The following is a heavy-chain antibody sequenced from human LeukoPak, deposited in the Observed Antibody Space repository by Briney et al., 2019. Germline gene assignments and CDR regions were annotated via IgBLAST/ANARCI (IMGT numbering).Heavy chain of an antibody. Sequence: GGSLRLSCAASGFTFSDYYMCWIRQAPGKGLEWVSYISSSGSTIYYADSVKGRFTISRDNAKNSLYLQMNSLRAEDTAVYYCARDRATMVRGAIGYWGQGTLVTVSS. J-gene: IGHJ4*02. CDR1: GFTFSDYY. V-gene: IGHV3-11*01. D-gene: IGHD3-10*01. CDR2: ISSSGSTI. CDR3: ARDRATMVRGAIGY.